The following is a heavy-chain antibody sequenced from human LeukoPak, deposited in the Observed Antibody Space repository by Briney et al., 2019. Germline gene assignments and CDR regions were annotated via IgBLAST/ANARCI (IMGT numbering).Heavy chain of an antibody. CDR3: ASVYGSGSYSRYC. CDR1: GFTFSSYA. CDR2: ISGSGGST. J-gene: IGHJ4*02. Sequence: GGSLRLSCAASGFTFSSYAMSWVRQAPGKGLEWVSAISGSGGSTYYADSVKGRFTISRDNSKNTLYLQMNSLRAEDTAVYYCASVYGSGSYSRYCWGQGTLVTVSS. V-gene: IGHV3-23*01. D-gene: IGHD3-10*01.